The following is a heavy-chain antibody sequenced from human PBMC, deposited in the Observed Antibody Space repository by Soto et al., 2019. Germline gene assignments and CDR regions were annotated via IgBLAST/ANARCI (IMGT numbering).Heavy chain of an antibody. CDR3: ARYYYDSSGYYYSGP. J-gene: IGHJ5*02. D-gene: IGHD3-22*01. V-gene: IGHV4-59*01. CDR1: GGSISSYY. Sequence: SETLSLTCTVSGGSISSYYWSWIRQPPGKGLGWIGYIYYSGSTNYNPSLKSRVTISVDTSKNQFSLKLSSVTAADTAVYYCARYYYDSSGYYYSGPWGQGTLVTVSS. CDR2: IYYSGST.